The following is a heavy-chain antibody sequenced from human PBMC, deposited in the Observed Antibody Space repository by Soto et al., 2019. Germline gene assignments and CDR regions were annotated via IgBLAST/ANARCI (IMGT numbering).Heavy chain of an antibody. V-gene: IGHV1-18*04. CDR3: AREVVDSSGYYSTFDY. D-gene: IGHD3-22*01. J-gene: IGHJ4*02. Sequence: ASVKVSCKASGYTFTSYGISWVRQAPGQGLEWMGWISAYNGNTNYAQKLQGRVTMTTDTSTSTAYMELRSLRSDDTAVYYCAREVVDSSGYYSTFDYWGQGTLVTVSS. CDR1: GYTFTSYG. CDR2: ISAYNGNT.